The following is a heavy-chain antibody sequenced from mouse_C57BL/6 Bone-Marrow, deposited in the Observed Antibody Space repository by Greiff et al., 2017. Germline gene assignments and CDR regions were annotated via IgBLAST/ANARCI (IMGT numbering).Heavy chain of an antibody. J-gene: IGHJ2*01. V-gene: IGHV1-55*01. CDR3: ARWDFTTVVAPDFDY. CDR1: GYTFTSYW. CDR2: IYPGSGST. D-gene: IGHD1-1*01. Sequence: QVQLKQPGAELVKPGASVKMSCKASGYTFTSYWITWVKQRPGQGLEWIGDIYPGSGSTNYNEKFKSKATLTVDTSSSTAYMQLSSLTSEDSAVYYCARWDFTTVVAPDFDYWGQGTTLTVSS.